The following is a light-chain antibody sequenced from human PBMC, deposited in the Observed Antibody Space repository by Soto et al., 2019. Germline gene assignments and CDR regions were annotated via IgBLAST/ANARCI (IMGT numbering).Light chain of an antibody. V-gene: IGLV2-14*01. CDR2: EVS. Sequence: QSVLTQPASVSGSPGQSITISCTGTSSDVGAYNSVSWYQQHPGKAPKLMTYEVSNRSSGVSNRFSGSKSGNTASLTISGLQAEDEADYYCSSYTSSNTVVFGGGTKLTVL. CDR1: SSDVGAYNS. J-gene: IGLJ2*01. CDR3: SSYTSSNTVV.